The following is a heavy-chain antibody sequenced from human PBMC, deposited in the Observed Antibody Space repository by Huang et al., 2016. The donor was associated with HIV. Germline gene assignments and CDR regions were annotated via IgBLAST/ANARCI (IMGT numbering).Heavy chain of an antibody. V-gene: IGHV1-58*01. Sequence: QMQLVQSGSEVKKPGTSVKVSCKASGFTFTSSAVQWVRQARGQRLEWRGWIVVGSGNTNYAQKFQERVTITRDMSTSTAYMELSSLRSEDTAVYYCAAYTSGPAGYYYYYDMDVWGQGTTVTVSS. D-gene: IGHD6-19*01. CDR3: AAYTSGPAGYYYYYDMDV. CDR2: IVVGSGNT. CDR1: GFTFTSSA. J-gene: IGHJ6*02.